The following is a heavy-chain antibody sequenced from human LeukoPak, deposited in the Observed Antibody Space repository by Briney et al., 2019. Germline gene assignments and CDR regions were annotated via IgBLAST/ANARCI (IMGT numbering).Heavy chain of an antibody. J-gene: IGHJ6*03. CDR3: ARNLGPDIVVVPAAIHYYYYMDV. Sequence: GASVTVSFKASGYTFTSYGISWVRQAPGQGLEWMGWISAYNGNTNYAQKLQGRVTMTTDTSTSTAYMELRSLRSDDTAVYYCARNLGPDIVVVPAAIHYYYYMDVWGKGTTVTVSS. CDR1: GYTFTSYG. D-gene: IGHD2-2*02. CDR2: ISAYNGNT. V-gene: IGHV1-18*01.